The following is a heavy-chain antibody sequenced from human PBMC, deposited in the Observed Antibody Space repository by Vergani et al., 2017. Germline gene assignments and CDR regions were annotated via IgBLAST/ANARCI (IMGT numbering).Heavy chain of an antibody. Sequence: QVQLVQSGAEVKQPGSSVKVSCKASGGTFSSYAISWVRQAPGQGLEWMGWINPNSGGTNYAQTVQGRVTMTRDTSISTAYMGLGRLRSDDAAVYYCARVGGRYGSGSYSGVYWGQGTLVTVSS. CDR1: GGTFSSYA. CDR2: INPNSGGT. V-gene: IGHV1-2*02. J-gene: IGHJ4*02. D-gene: IGHD3-10*01. CDR3: ARVGGRYGSGSYSGVY.